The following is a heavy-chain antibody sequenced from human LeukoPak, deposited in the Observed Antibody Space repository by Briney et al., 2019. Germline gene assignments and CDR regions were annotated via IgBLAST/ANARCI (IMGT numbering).Heavy chain of an antibody. J-gene: IGHJ4*02. CDR1: GFTFNIYS. D-gene: IGHD2-21*01. Sequence: PGGSLRLSCAASGFTFNIYSMNWVRQAPGKGLEWISYITSNLATIRYADSVRGRFTISRDNAGKSLFLHMNSPRDDDTAVYYCARSVEGHFDYWGQGTLVTVSS. V-gene: IGHV3-48*02. CDR3: ARSVEGHFDY. CDR2: ITSNLATI.